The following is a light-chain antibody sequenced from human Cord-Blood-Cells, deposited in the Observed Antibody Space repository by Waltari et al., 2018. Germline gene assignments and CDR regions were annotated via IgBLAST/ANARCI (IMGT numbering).Light chain of an antibody. CDR1: QSISSD. CDR2: AAS. V-gene: IGKV1-39*01. CDR3: QPSYSTPRT. J-gene: IGKJ1*01. Sequence: DIQMNQAPSYLSASVGARGPITCRASQSISSDFTWYQQKPGKAPKLLIYAASSLQSGVPSRFSGSGSGTDFTLTISSLPPEDIATYYCQPSYSTPRTFGQGTKVEIK.